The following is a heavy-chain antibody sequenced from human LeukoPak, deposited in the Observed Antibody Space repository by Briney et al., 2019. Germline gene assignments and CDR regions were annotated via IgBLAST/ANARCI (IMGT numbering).Heavy chain of an antibody. V-gene: IGHV3-30-3*01. CDR1: GFTFSSYA. CDR3: ARTYYYDSSGYYDYYYYGMDV. J-gene: IGHJ6*02. Sequence: GGSLRLSCTASGFTFSSYAMHWVRQAPGKGLEWVAVISYDGSNKYYADSVKGRFTISRDNSKNTLYLQMNSLRAEDTAVYYCARTYYYDSSGYYDYYYYGMDVWGQGTTVTVSS. CDR2: ISYDGSNK. D-gene: IGHD3-22*01.